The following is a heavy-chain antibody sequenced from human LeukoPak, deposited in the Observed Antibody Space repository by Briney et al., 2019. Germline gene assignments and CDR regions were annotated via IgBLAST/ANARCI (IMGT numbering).Heavy chain of an antibody. D-gene: IGHD3-3*01. CDR3: VISSGYHDIDY. Sequence: GGSLRLSCAASGFTFSSYSMSWVRQAPGKGLEWVSSISSSSSYIYYADSVKGRFTISRDNAKNSLYLQMNSLRAEDTAVYYCVISSGYHDIDYWGQGTLVTVSS. CDR1: GFTFSSYS. CDR2: ISSSSSYI. J-gene: IGHJ4*02. V-gene: IGHV3-21*01.